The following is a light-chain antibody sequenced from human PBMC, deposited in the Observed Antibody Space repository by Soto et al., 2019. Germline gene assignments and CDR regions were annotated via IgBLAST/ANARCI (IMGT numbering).Light chain of an antibody. J-gene: IGKJ1*01. CDR2: GAS. V-gene: IGKV3-20*01. Sequence: EIVLTQSPGTLSLSPGERATLSCRASQPINSNYLAWYQQKPGQAPRLLIYGASIRATGIPDRFSGSESGTDCTLTISRLDPEDFAVFYCQHPWTFGQGTRVEIK. CDR1: QPINSNY. CDR3: QHPWT.